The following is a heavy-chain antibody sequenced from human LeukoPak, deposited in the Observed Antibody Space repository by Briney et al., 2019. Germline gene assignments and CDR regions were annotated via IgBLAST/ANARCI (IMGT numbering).Heavy chain of an antibody. CDR2: IYPGDSDT. D-gene: IGHD3-22*01. J-gene: IGHJ3*02. CDR3: AGYYDSSGYYYNAFDI. V-gene: IGHV5-51*01. Sequence: GESLKISCKGSGYSFTSYWIGWVRQMPGKGPEWMGIIYPGDSDTRYSPSFQGQVTISADKSISTAYLQWSSLKASDTAMYYCAGYYDSSGYYYNAFDIWGQGTMVTVSS. CDR1: GYSFTSYW.